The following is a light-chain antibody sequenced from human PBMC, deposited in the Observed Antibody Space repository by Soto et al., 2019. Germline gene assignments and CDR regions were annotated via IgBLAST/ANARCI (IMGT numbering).Light chain of an antibody. Sequence: IQMTKSQSSLSASAGDRVTIPCRASQSISSFVAWYQQRPGKAPKFLIYAASTLHSGVPARFSGSGSGTDFTLTISSLQPEDFATYYCQQSYSTPRTFGQGTKVDIK. CDR1: QSISSF. V-gene: IGKV1-39*01. J-gene: IGKJ1*01. CDR2: AAS. CDR3: QQSYSTPRT.